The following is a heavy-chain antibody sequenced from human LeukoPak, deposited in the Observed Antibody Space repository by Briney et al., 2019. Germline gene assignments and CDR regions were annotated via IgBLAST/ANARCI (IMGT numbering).Heavy chain of an antibody. CDR2: IRSSADAT. CDR1: GFTFSAFA. V-gene: IGHV3-23*01. D-gene: IGHD3-16*01. Sequence: PGGSLRLSCITSGFTFSAFAMSWVRQAPGKGLEWVSAIRSSADATYHADSVKGRFTISRDNSKNTLYLQMNSLRAEDTAVYYCARDRDYVWGGGHYDAFDIWGQGTMVTVSS. CDR3: ARDRDYVWGGGHYDAFDI. J-gene: IGHJ3*02.